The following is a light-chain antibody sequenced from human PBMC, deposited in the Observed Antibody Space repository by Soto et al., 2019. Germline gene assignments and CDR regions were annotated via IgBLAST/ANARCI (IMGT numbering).Light chain of an antibody. CDR3: GSSTGSDTLV. J-gene: IGLJ1*01. V-gene: IGLV2-14*01. CDR2: DVS. Sequence: QSVLTQPASVSGSPGQSITISCNGASSDVGTYNPVSWYQQHPGKAPKLMIYDVSKRPSGVSNRFSASKSGNTASLTISGLQTEDEADYYCGSSTGSDTLVFGTGTKVTVL. CDR1: SSDVGTYNP.